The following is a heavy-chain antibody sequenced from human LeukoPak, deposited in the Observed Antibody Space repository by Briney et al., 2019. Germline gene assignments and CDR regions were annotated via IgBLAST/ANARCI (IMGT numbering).Heavy chain of an antibody. V-gene: IGHV1-69*13. Sequence: ASVKVSCKASGGTFSDYAITGVRQAPGQGLGWMGGIIPIFGTANYAQKFQGRVTITADESTSTAYMELSSLRYEDTAVYYCARDTPLRLENWFDPWGQGTLVTVSS. CDR1: GGTFSDYA. CDR3: ARDTPLRLENWFDP. CDR2: IIPIFGTA. D-gene: IGHD1-1*01. J-gene: IGHJ5*02.